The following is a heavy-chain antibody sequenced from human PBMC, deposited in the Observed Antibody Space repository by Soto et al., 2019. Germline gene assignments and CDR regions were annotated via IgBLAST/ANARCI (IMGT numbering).Heavy chain of an antibody. J-gene: IGHJ3*02. CDR1: GFSLSTSGVG. V-gene: IGHV2-5*02. CDR2: IYWDDDK. D-gene: IGHD3-10*01. Sequence: QITLKESGPTLVKPTQTLTLTCTFSGFSLSTSGVGVGWIRQPPGKALEWLALIYWDDDKRYSPSLKSRLTISKDTYNNQVVLTMTNMDPVDTATYCCAHSPLVRGVSNAFDIWGQGTMVTVSS. CDR3: AHSPLVRGVSNAFDI.